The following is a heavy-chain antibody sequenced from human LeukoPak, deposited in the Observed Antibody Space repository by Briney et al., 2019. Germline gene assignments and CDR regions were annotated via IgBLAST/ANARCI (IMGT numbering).Heavy chain of an antibody. CDR3: ARWGCSSISCFSRY. J-gene: IGHJ4*02. CDR1: GGTFSSYA. Sequence: ASVKVSCKASGGTFSSYAINWVRQATGQGLEWMGWMNPNSGNTGYAQKLQGRVTMTRNTSISTAYMELSSLRSEDTAVYYCARWGCSSISCFSRYWGQGTLVTVSS. CDR2: MNPNSGNT. V-gene: IGHV1-8*02. D-gene: IGHD2-2*01.